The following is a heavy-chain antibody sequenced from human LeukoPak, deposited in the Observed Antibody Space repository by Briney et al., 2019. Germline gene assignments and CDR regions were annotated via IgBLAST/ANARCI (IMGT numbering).Heavy chain of an antibody. CDR2: INQDGSEK. V-gene: IGHV3-7*01. CDR1: GFTFSNHW. J-gene: IGHJ4*02. D-gene: IGHD3-16*02. CDR3: ASHVGNYRYVADY. Sequence: GGSLRLSCAASGFTFSNHWMNWVRQAPGKGLEWVANINQDGSEKNYVDSVKGRFTISRDNAKNSLYLQMNSLGAEDTAVYYCASHVGNYRYVADYWGQGTLVTVSS.